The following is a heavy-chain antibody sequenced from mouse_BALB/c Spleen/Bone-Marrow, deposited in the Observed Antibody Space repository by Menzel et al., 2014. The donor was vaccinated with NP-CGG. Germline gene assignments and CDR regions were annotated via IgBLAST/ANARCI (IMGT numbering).Heavy chain of an antibody. CDR2: IYPGDGDT. D-gene: IGHD2-1*01. J-gene: IGHJ2*01. CDR3: ARGGNYRFDY. V-gene: IGHV1-82*01. Sequence: VQLQQSGPELVKPGASVMISCKASGYAFSSSWMNWVKQRPGQGLEWIGRIYPGDGDTNYNGKFKGKATLTADKSSSTAYMQLSSLTSVDSAVYFCARGGNYRFDYWGQGTTLTVSS. CDR1: GYAFSSSW.